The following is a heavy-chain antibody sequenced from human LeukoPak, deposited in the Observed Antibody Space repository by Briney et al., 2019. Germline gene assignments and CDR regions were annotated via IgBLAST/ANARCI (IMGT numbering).Heavy chain of an antibody. D-gene: IGHD3-22*01. CDR3: ARESYYDSSGFDDAFDI. J-gene: IGHJ3*02. Sequence: GGSLRLSCAASGFTFSSYAMHWVRQAPGKGLEYVSAISSNGGSTYYANSVKGRFTISRDNSKNTLYLQMGSLIAEDMAVYYCARESYYDSSGFDDAFDIWGQGTMVTVSS. V-gene: IGHV3-64*01. CDR2: ISSNGGST. CDR1: GFTFSSYA.